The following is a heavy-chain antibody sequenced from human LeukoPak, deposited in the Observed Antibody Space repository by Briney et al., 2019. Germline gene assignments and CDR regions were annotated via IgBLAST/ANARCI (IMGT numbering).Heavy chain of an antibody. CDR1: GGSISSGGYS. V-gene: IGHV4-30-2*01. D-gene: IGHD2-15*01. J-gene: IGHJ2*01. Sequence: SETLSLTCAVSGGSISSGGYSWSWIRQPPGKGLVWIGYIYHSGSTYYNPSLKSRVTISVDRSKNQFSLKLSSVTAADTAVYYCARGGGYCSGGSCYSIWYFDLSGRGTLVTVSS. CDR3: ARGGGYCSGGSCYSIWYFDL. CDR2: IYHSGST.